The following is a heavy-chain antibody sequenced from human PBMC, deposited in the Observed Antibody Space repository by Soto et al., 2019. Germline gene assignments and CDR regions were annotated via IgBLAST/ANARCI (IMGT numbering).Heavy chain of an antibody. D-gene: IGHD6-19*01. J-gene: IGHJ4*02. CDR3: AKGKTSGWYYFDY. CDR2: ISASGRDI. Sequence: GGSLRLSCGASGFTFSNFAMSWVRQAPGRGLEWVSGISASGRDIHYADSVKDRFTVSRDNSKNTLYLQMNSLRAEDTAIYYCAKGKTSGWYYFDYWGQGALVTVSS. CDR1: GFTFSNFA. V-gene: IGHV3-23*01.